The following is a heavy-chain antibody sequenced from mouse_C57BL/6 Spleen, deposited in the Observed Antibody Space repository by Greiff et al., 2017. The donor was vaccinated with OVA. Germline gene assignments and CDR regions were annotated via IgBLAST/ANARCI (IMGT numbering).Heavy chain of an antibody. V-gene: IGHV1-81*01. CDR1: GYTFTSYG. Sequence: VKLQESGAELARPGASVKLSCQASGYTFTSYGISWVKQRTGQGLEWIGEIYPRSGNTYYNEKFKGKATLTADKSSSTAYMELRSLTSEDSAVYFCARAYYSNYDAMDYWGQGTSVTVSS. CDR3: ARAYYSNYDAMDY. CDR2: IYPRSGNT. D-gene: IGHD2-5*01. J-gene: IGHJ4*01.